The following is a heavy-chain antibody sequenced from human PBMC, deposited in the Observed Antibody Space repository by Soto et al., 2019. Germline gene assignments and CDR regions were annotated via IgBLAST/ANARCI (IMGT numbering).Heavy chain of an antibody. CDR1: GGSISSGGYS. Sequence: SETLSLTCAVSGGSISSGGYSWSWIRQPPGKGLEWIGYIYYSGSTNYNPSLKSRVTISVDTSKNQFSLKLSSVTAADTAVYYCARDRPGLWFGEWYWFDPWGQGTLVTVSS. CDR2: IYYSGST. D-gene: IGHD3-10*01. CDR3: ARDRPGLWFGEWYWFDP. V-gene: IGHV4-61*08. J-gene: IGHJ5*02.